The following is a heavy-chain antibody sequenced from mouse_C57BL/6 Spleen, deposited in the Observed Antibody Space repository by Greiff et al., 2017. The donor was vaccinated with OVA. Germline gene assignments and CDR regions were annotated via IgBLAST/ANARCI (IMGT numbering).Heavy chain of an antibody. J-gene: IGHJ4*01. CDR1: GFNIKNTY. CDR2: IDPANGNT. CDR3: ARSAQLDYYAMDY. D-gene: IGHD2-12*01. V-gene: IGHV14-3*01. Sequence: EVQLQQSVAELVRPGASVKLSCTASGFNIKNTYMHWVKQRPEQGLEWIGRIDPANGNTKYAPKFQGKATLTADKSSSTAYMELRSLTSEDSAVYFCARSAQLDYYAMDYWGQGTSVTVSS.